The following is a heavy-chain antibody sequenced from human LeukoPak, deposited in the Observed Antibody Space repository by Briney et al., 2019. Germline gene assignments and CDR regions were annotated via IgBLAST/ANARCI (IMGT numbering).Heavy chain of an antibody. CDR2: IYTSGST. D-gene: IGHD2-15*01. CDR1: GGSISSGSYY. Sequence: SQTLSLTCTVSGGSISSGSYYWSWIRQPAGKGLEWIGRIYTSGSTNYNPSLKSRVTISVDTSKNQFSLKLSSVTAADTAVYYCARGVVVRGWFGPWGQGTLVTVSS. V-gene: IGHV4-61*02. J-gene: IGHJ5*02. CDR3: ARGVVVRGWFGP.